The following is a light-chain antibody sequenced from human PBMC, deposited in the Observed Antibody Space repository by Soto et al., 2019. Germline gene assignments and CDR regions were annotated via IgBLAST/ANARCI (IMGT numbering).Light chain of an antibody. CDR1: QSVATN. V-gene: IGKV3-15*01. CDR2: GAS. Sequence: EIVLTQSPGTLSLSPGERATLSCRASQSVATNLAWYQQRPGQAPRLLIYGASKRAIGLPARFSGSGSGTEFTLTITSLQSEDFAVYYCQQYSNWPPITFGQGTKVDIK. CDR3: QQYSNWPPIT. J-gene: IGKJ1*01.